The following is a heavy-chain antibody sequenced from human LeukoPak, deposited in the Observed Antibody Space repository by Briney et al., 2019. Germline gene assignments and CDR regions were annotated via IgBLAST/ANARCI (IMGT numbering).Heavy chain of an antibody. J-gene: IGHJ4*02. D-gene: IGHD6-13*01. V-gene: IGHV1-69*04. CDR2: IIPILGIA. CDR1: GYTFTTYA. CDR3: ARDWGIAAAVGERYFDY. Sequence: SVKVSCKASGYTFTTYAMNWVRQAPGQGLEWMGRIIPILGIANYAQKFQGRVTITADKSTSTAYMELSSLRSEDTAVYYCARDWGIAAAVGERYFDYWGQGTLVTVSS.